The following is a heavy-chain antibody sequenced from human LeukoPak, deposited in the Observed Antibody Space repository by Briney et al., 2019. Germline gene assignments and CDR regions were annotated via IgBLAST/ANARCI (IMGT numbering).Heavy chain of an antibody. Sequence: SEPLSLTCTVSVGPISSYHWSWIRHPAEKGPEWIGRIYTSGSTNYNPSLKSRVTMSVDTSKKQFSLKLSSVTAADTDLYYCARVFCSSTSCYSFDFDYWGQGTLVTVSS. CDR1: VGPISSYH. CDR3: ARVFCSSTSCYSFDFDY. CDR2: IYTSGST. J-gene: IGHJ4*02. V-gene: IGHV4-4*07. D-gene: IGHD2-2*01.